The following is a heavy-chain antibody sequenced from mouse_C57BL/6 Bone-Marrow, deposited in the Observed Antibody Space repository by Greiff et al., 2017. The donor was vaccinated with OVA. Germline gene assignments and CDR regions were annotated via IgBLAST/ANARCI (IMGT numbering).Heavy chain of an antibody. Sequence: QVQLQQSGAELARPGASVKLSCKASGYTFTSYGISWVKQSTGQGLEWIGEIYPRSGNTYYNEKFKGKATLTADKSSSTAYMELRSLTSEDSAVYFCARGGDYPWFAYWGQGTLVTVSA. CDR3: ARGGDYPWFAY. CDR2: IYPRSGNT. CDR1: GYTFTSYG. D-gene: IGHD2-13*01. J-gene: IGHJ3*01. V-gene: IGHV1-81*01.